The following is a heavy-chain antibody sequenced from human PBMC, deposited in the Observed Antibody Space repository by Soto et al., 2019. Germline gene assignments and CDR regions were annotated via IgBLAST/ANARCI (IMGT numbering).Heavy chain of an antibody. J-gene: IGHJ6*02. CDR3: ASTQGGSSSWYDYYHYGMDV. Sequence: ASVKVSCKASGYTFTSYGISWVRQAPGQGLEWMGWISAYNGNTNYAQKLQGRVTMTTDTSTSTAYMELRSLRSDDTAVYYCASTQGGSSSWYDYYHYGMDVWGQGTTVTVSS. CDR1: GYTFTSYG. CDR2: ISAYNGNT. V-gene: IGHV1-18*01. D-gene: IGHD6-13*01.